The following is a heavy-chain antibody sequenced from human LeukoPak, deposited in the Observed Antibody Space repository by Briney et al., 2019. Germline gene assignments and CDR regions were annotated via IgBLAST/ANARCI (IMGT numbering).Heavy chain of an antibody. Sequence: PGGSLRLSCAASGFTFSSHAMTWVRQAPGKGLEWVSAISGSGGSTYYAASVKGRFTISRDRSKNTLYLQMNSLRAEDTAVYYCAKLMYEKYCYGMDVWGQGTTVTVSS. V-gene: IGHV3-23*01. J-gene: IGHJ6*02. CDR2: ISGSGGST. CDR1: GFTFSSHA. D-gene: IGHD2-8*01. CDR3: AKLMYEKYCYGMDV.